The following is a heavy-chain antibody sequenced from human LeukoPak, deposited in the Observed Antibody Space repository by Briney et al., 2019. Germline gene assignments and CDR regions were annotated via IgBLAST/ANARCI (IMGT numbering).Heavy chain of an antibody. CDR3: AKGYCSSSTCYTPLDY. CDR1: GFTFSSYA. V-gene: IGHV3-23*01. CDR2: ISGSGDTT. J-gene: IGHJ4*02. D-gene: IGHD2-2*02. Sequence: GGSLRLSCAASGFTFSSYAMSWVRQAPGKGLEWVSVISGSGDTTYYADSVKGRFTISRDNSKSTLYLQMNSLRAEDTAVYYCAKGYCSSSTCYTPLDYWGQGTQVTVSS.